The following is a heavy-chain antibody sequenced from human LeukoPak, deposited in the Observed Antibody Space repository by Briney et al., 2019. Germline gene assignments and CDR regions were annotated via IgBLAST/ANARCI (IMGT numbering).Heavy chain of an antibody. J-gene: IGHJ4*02. Sequence: GGSLRLSCAASGFTFSSYSMNWVRQAPGKGLEWVSSISSSSSYIYYADSVKGRFTISRDNAENSLYLQMNSLRAEDTAVYYCARDRQWLVFDYWGRGTLVTVSS. CDR2: ISSSSSYI. CDR3: ARDRQWLVFDY. D-gene: IGHD6-19*01. CDR1: GFTFSSYS. V-gene: IGHV3-21*01.